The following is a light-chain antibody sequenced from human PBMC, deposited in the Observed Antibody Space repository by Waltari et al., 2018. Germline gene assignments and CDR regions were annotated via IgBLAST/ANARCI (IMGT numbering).Light chain of an antibody. Sequence: SYELTQPPSVSVSPGQTARITCSGDALPKQHAYWYQQKPGQAPVLVIYKDSERPSGIPERFSGSSSGTTVTLTISGVQAEDEADYYCQSADSSGTNVVFGGGNKLTVL. V-gene: IGLV3-25*03. CDR1: ALPKQH. J-gene: IGLJ2*01. CDR2: KDS. CDR3: QSADSSGTNVV.